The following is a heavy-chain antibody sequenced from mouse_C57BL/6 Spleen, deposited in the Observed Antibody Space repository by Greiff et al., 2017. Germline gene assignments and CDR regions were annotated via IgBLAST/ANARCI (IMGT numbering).Heavy chain of an antibody. CDR3: ARWGYSSGYAMDD. Sequence: VQLQQSGPELVKPGASVKISCKASGYAFSSSWMNWVKQRPGKGLEWIGRIYPGDGDTNYNGKFKGKATLTADKSSSTAYMHLSSLTSEDSAVYFCARWGYSSGYAMDDWGQGTSVTVSS. J-gene: IGHJ4*01. V-gene: IGHV1-82*01. D-gene: IGHD3-2*02. CDR1: GYAFSSSW. CDR2: IYPGDGDT.